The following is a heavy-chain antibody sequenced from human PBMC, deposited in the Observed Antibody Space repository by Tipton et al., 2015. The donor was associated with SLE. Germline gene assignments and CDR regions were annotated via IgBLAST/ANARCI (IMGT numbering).Heavy chain of an antibody. D-gene: IGHD2-8*02. CDR1: GGSIGSYH. J-gene: IGHJ4*02. CDR2: IYYSGCT. V-gene: IGHV4-59*12. CDR3: ARGGGGVLIPHYFDY. Sequence: TLSLTCTVSGGSIGSYHWSWIRQAPGKGLEWIGYIYYSGCTNYNPSLKSRVTISVDMSKNQFSLKLSSVTAADTAVYYCARGGGGVLIPHYFDYWGQGSLVTVSS.